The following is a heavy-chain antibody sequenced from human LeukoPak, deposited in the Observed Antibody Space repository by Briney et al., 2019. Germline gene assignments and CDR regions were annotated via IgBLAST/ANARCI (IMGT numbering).Heavy chain of an antibody. J-gene: IGHJ6*03. CDR1: GFTFSSYS. V-gene: IGHV3-21*01. CDR3: ARYPPYGYNFEALNYYYMDV. CDR2: ISSSSSYI. Sequence: PGGSLRLSCAASGFTFSSYSMNWVRQAPGKGLEWVSSISSSSSYIYYADSVKGRFTISRDNAKNSLYLQMNSLRAEDTAVYYCARYPPYGYNFEALNYYYMDVWGKGTTVTVSS. D-gene: IGHD5-24*01.